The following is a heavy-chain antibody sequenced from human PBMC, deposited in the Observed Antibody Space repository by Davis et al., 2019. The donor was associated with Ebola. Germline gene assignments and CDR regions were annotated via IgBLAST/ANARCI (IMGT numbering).Heavy chain of an antibody. Sequence: GESLKISCAASGFTFSSYSMNWVRQAPGKGLEWVSSISSSSSYIYYADSVKGRFTISRDNSKNTLYLQMNSLRAEDTAVYYCARDSSGRGFDIWGQGTMVTVSS. V-gene: IGHV3-21*04. CDR3: ARDSSGRGFDI. J-gene: IGHJ3*02. CDR2: ISSSSSYI. CDR1: GFTFSSYS. D-gene: IGHD5-12*01.